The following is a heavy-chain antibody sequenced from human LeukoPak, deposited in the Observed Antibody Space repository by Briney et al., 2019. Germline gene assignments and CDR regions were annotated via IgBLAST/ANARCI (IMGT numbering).Heavy chain of an antibody. J-gene: IGHJ5*02. V-gene: IGHV1-18*01. D-gene: IGHD2-2*01. CDR3: ARDGVVVVPAAKNWFDP. CDR2: ISAYNGNT. Sequence: ASVKVSCKASGYTFTSYGISWVRQAPGQGLEWMGWISAYNGNTNYAQKLQGRVTMTTDTSTSTAYMELRSLRSDDTAVYYCARDGVVVVPAAKNWFDPWGRGTLVTVSS. CDR1: GYTFTSYG.